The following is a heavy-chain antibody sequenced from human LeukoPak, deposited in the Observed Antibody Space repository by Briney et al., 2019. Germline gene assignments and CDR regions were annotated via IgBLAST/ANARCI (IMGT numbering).Heavy chain of an antibody. J-gene: IGHJ4*02. Sequence: SETLALTCTVSGDSIYRYYWSWIRRPPGKGLEWIGFIYHSGITNYNPPLKSRVTISIDTSKNQFSLKLTSLTAADTAVYYCARVRDPRYNFFDSWGQGTLVTVSS. D-gene: IGHD1-14*01. CDR3: ARVRDPRYNFFDS. CDR2: IYHSGIT. CDR1: GDSIYRYY. V-gene: IGHV4-59*01.